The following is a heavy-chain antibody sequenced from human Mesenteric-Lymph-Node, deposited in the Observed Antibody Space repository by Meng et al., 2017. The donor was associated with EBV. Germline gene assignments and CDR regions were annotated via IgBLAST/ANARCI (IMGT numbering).Heavy chain of an antibody. CDR1: GASISNTIYY. Sequence: QLNLEESGPGLVRPSEPLSLTCTVSGASISNTIYYWGWIRQPPGKGLEWIGTMFYSGSTYYNSSLKSRLTMSVDTSKNHFSLKVRSVTAADTAVYYCARGDLGETYFDYWGQGTLVTVSS. V-gene: IGHV4-39*07. CDR2: MFYSGST. CDR3: ARGDLGETYFDY. D-gene: IGHD2-21*02. J-gene: IGHJ4*02.